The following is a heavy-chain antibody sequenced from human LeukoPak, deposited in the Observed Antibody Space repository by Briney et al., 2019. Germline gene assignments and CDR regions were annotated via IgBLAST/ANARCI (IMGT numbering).Heavy chain of an antibody. D-gene: IGHD1-26*01. CDR2: IYYSGST. J-gene: IGHJ6*02. Sequence: SETLSLTCTVSGGSISSYYWSWIRQPPGKGLEWIGYIYYSGSTNYNPSLKSRVTISVDTSKNQFSLKLSSVTAADTAVYYCVRAASGSYYHYYYYYGMDVWGQGTTVTVSS. CDR1: GGSISSYY. CDR3: VRAASGSYYHYYYYYGMDV. V-gene: IGHV4-59*01.